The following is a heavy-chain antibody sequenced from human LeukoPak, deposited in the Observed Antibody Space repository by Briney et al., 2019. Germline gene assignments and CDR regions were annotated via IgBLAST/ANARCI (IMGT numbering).Heavy chain of an antibody. Sequence: GGSLRLSCAASGFTFSTYIMNWVRQAPGKGLEWVSSISGSSAYIYYADSVKGRFTISRDNAKNSLYLQMNSLRADDTAVYYCARVKGVAVAATGFDSWGQGTLVTVSS. V-gene: IGHV3-21*01. D-gene: IGHD6-19*01. CDR1: GFTFSTYI. CDR3: ARVKGVAVAATGFDS. CDR2: ISGSSAYI. J-gene: IGHJ4*02.